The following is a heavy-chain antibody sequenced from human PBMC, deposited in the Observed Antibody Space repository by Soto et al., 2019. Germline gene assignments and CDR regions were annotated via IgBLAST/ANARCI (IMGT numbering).Heavy chain of an antibody. D-gene: IGHD1-1*01. J-gene: IGHJ6*02. CDR3: ANEKRRGERSYYYYGMDV. CDR1: GFTFSSYA. CDR2: ISGSGGST. V-gene: IGHV3-23*01. Sequence: EVQLLESGGGLVQPGGTLRLTCAASGFTFSSYAMRCVRQAPGNGLEWVSAISGSGGSTYYADSVKGRCTISSDNCKKTLYLQINSLRAEYTAVYSCANEKRRGERSYYYYGMDVWGQGTTVTVSS.